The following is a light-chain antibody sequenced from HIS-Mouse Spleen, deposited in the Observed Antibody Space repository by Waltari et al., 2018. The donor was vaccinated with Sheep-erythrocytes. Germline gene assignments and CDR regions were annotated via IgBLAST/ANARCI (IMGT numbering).Light chain of an antibody. CDR2: EGS. V-gene: IGLV2-23*01. Sequence: QSALTQPASVSGSPGPSLTISCPVTSSAVGSYNLFSWYQQHPGKAPKLMIYEGSKRPSGVSNRFSGSKSGNTASLTISGLKAEDEADYYCCSYAGSSTPWVFGGGTKLTVL. CDR3: CSYAGSSTPWV. J-gene: IGLJ3*02. CDR1: SSAVGSYNL.